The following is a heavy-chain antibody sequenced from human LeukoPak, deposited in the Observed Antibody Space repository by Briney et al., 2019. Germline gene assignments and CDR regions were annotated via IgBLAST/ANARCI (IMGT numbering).Heavy chain of an antibody. Sequence: GGSLRLSCAASGFTFSDYYMSWIRQAPGKGLEWISYISSSGSSIFYADSVKGRFTISRDNAKNSVFLQMNRLRAEDTAVYYCARDIWLGPSVEYWGQGTLVTVSS. CDR2: ISSSGSSI. J-gene: IGHJ4*02. CDR3: ARDIWLGPSVEY. CDR1: GFTFSDYY. D-gene: IGHD6-19*01. V-gene: IGHV3-11*01.